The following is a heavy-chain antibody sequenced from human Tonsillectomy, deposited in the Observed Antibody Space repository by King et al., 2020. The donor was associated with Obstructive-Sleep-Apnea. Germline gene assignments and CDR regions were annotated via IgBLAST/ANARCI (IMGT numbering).Heavy chain of an antibody. Sequence: VQLQESGPGLVKPSETLSLTCSVSGYSISSGYYWGWIRQPPGKGLEWIGSIYHSGSTYYNPPLKSRVTISVDTFKNQFSLKLGSGTAADTAVYYCARVGIAVAGTGSDYWGQGTLVTVSS. CDR2: IYHSGST. J-gene: IGHJ4*02. D-gene: IGHD6-19*01. V-gene: IGHV4-38-2*02. CDR1: GYSISSGYY. CDR3: ARVGIAVAGTGSDY.